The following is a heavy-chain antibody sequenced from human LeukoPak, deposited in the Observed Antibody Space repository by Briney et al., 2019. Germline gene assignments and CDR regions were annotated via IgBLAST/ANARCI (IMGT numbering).Heavy chain of an antibody. Sequence: GESLKISYKGSGYTFSTNWIGWVRQMPGKGLEWMGIIYPSDSDTTYSPSFQGQVTISVDKSISTAYLQWRSLKASDTAMYYCARIYGRNFDHWGQGTLVTVSS. V-gene: IGHV5-51*01. CDR2: IYPSDSDT. CDR3: ARIYGRNFDH. CDR1: GYTFSTNW. D-gene: IGHD1-26*01. J-gene: IGHJ4*02.